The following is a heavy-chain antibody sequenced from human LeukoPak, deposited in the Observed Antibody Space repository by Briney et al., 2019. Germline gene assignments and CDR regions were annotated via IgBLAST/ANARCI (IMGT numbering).Heavy chain of an antibody. CDR2: ISGSGGST. CDR1: GFTFSSYA. V-gene: IGHV3-23*01. CDR3: AELLRQQPRDY. J-gene: IGHJ4*02. D-gene: IGHD6-13*01. Sequence: GGSMRLSCAASGFTFSSYAMSWVRQAPGKGLEWVSAISGSGGSTYYADSVKGRFTISRDNSKNTLYLQMNSLRAEDTAVYYCAELLRQQPRDYWGQGTLVTVSS.